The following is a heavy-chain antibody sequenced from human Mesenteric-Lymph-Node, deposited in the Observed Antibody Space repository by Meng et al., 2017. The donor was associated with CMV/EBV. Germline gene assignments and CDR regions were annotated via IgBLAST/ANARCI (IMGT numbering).Heavy chain of an antibody. Sequence: ASVKVSCKASGDASTNLDINWVRQAPGQGLEWMGWINPNSGGTNYAQKFQGRVTMTRDTSISTAYMELSRLRSDDTAVYYCASGTVTTLRLDYWGQGTLVTVSS. CDR3: ASGTVTTLRLDY. V-gene: IGHV1-2*02. CDR2: INPNSGGT. J-gene: IGHJ4*02. D-gene: IGHD4-11*01. CDR1: GDASTNLD.